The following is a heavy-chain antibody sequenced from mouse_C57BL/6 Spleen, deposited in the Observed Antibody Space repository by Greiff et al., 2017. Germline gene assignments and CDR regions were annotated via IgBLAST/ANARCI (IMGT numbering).Heavy chain of an antibody. Sequence: DVQLQESGAELVRPGASVKLSCTASGFNIKDDYMHWVKQRPEQGLEWIGWIDPENGDTEYASKFQGKATITADTSSNTAYLQLSSLTSEDTAVYYCTTGALDYWGQGTTLTVSS. CDR3: TTGALDY. CDR2: IDPENGDT. J-gene: IGHJ2*01. V-gene: IGHV14-4*01. CDR1: GFNIKDDY.